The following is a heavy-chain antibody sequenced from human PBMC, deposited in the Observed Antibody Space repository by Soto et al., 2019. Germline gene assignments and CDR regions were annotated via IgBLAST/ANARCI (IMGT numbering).Heavy chain of an antibody. D-gene: IGHD3-10*01. Sequence: PRGSLRLSCTVSGVTFSNYAMNWGRQAPGKGLEWVSSLSGSGGTTYYADSVKGRFIISRDNSKNTLYLLMNSLRAEDTALYYCAKQRADYGSGADTFYFDSWGQGALVTVSS. CDR2: LSGSGGTT. J-gene: IGHJ4*02. CDR1: GVTFSNYA. V-gene: IGHV3-23*01. CDR3: AKQRADYGSGADTFYFDS.